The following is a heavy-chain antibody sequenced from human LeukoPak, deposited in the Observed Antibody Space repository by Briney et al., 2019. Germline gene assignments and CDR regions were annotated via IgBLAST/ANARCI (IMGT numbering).Heavy chain of an antibody. J-gene: IGHJ4*02. D-gene: IGHD5-18*01. CDR2: ISSSGDT. Sequence: GGSLRLSCAASGFTFSDYYMSWIRQAPGKGLEWVSAISSSGDTYYAGSVKGRFTISRDNAKNSLYLQMNSLRAEDTAVYYCARWLSDKIDSNGYLDYWGQGTLVAVSS. CDR3: ARWLSDKIDSNGYLDY. CDR1: GFTFSDYY. V-gene: IGHV3-69-1*01.